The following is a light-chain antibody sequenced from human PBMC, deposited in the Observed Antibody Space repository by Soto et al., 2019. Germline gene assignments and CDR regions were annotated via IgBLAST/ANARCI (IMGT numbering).Light chain of an antibody. Sequence: DIHMTQSPSTLSASLGDRVSITCRVSQSINSWLAWYQQKPGKAPKLLIYDASSLQSGVPSRFSGSESGAEFTLTISGLQPDDSATYYCQQYKNYPFTFRPGTKV. CDR3: QQYKNYPFT. J-gene: IGKJ3*01. CDR1: QSINSW. V-gene: IGKV1-5*01. CDR2: DAS.